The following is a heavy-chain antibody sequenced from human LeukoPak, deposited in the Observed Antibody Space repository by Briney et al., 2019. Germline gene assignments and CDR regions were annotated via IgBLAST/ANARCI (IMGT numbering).Heavy chain of an antibody. CDR3: ARACHLVVVTAEGAFLDP. J-gene: IGHJ5*02. CDR2: ISIYNGQT. D-gene: IGHD2-21*02. CDR1: GYRFTSYG. V-gene: IGHV1-18*01. Sequence: ASVKVSCKASGYRFTSYGISWVRQAPGQGLEWVGWISIYNGQTYYAQSLQDRVTMTADTSTNTVYMELRSLKTEGTAVYYCARACHLVVVTAEGAFLDPWGQGTLVTISS.